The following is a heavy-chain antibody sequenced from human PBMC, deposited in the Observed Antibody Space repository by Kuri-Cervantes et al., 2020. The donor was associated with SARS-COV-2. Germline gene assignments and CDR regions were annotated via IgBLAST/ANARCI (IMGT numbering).Heavy chain of an antibody. V-gene: IGHV4-38-2*01. CDR1: GYSISSSYY. J-gene: IGHJ4*02. CDR2: IYYSGST. CDR3: ARRWFDFWSGYYIIDD. Sequence: ESLKISCAVSGYSISSSYYWGWIRQPPGKGLEWIGSIYYSGSTYYNPSLKSQVTISVDTSKNQFSLQLSSVTAADTAVYYCARRWFDFWSGYYIIDDWGQGTLVTVSS. D-gene: IGHD3-3*01.